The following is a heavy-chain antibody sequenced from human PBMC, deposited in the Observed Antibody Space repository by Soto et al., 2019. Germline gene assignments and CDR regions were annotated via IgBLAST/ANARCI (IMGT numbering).Heavy chain of an antibody. CDR3: AKDTSVGGYAPYFDD. CDR1: GFTFSSYA. D-gene: IGHD3-22*01. V-gene: IGHV3-23*01. J-gene: IGHJ4*02. CDR2: ISGSGGST. Sequence: GGSLRLSCAASGFTFSSYAMSWVRQAPGKGLEWVSAISGSGGSTYYADSVKGRFTISRDNSKNTLYLQMNSLRAEGTAVYYCAKDTSVGGYAPYFDDWGQGTLVTVSS.